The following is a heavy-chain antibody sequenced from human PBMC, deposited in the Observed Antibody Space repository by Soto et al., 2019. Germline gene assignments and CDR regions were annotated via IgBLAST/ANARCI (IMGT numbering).Heavy chain of an antibody. J-gene: IGHJ3*02. CDR2: ISAYNGNT. Sequence: ASVKVSCKASGYTFTSYGISWVRQAPGQGLEWMGWISAYNGNTNYAQKLQGRVTMTTDTSTSTAYMELRSLRSDDTAVYYCARDTIQRGHDAFDIWGQGTMVTVSS. CDR1: GYTFTSYG. V-gene: IGHV1-18*01. D-gene: IGHD2-21*01. CDR3: ARDTIQRGHDAFDI.